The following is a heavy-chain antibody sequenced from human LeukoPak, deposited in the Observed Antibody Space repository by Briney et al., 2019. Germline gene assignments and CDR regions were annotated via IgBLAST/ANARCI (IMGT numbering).Heavy chain of an antibody. D-gene: IGHD6-13*01. J-gene: IGHJ5*02. V-gene: IGHV3-7*01. CDR2: IKQDGSEK. CDR3: ARDEGLDLAAAGPKGWFDP. Sequence: PGGSLRLSCAASGFTFSSYWMSRVRQAPGKGLERVANIKQDGSEKYYVDSVKGRFTISRDNAKNSLYLQMNSLRAEDTAVYYCARDEGLDLAAAGPKGWFDPWGQGTLVTVSS. CDR1: GFTFSSYW.